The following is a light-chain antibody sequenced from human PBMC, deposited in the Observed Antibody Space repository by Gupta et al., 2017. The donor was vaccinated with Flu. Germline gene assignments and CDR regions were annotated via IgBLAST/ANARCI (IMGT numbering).Light chain of an antibody. CDR3: QQDENRIPSP. V-gene: IGKV3-15*01. Sequence: EIVMTQSPATLSLSPGEIATLSCGASHNINNNLAWYQQKQGQAPRLLIYGAATRDTGFPARFRGGGVGKYVDITNNSRQYEDYAGYCCQQDENRIPSPFGQGTKLDIK. J-gene: IGKJ2*01. CDR2: GAA. CDR1: HNINNN.